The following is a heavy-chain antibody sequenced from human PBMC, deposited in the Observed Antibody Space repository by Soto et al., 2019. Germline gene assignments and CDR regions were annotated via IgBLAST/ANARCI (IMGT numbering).Heavy chain of an antibody. CDR2: ISAYNGNT. Sequence: ASVKVSCKASGYTFTSYDISWVRKAPGQGLEWMGWISAYNGNTENAQNFQARVTMTTDTSTRTAYMELSSLRSDDTAVYYCARGMALRYFDWLDAFDVWGQGTMVTVSS. CDR1: GYTFTSYD. D-gene: IGHD3-9*01. V-gene: IGHV1-18*01. CDR3: ARGMALRYFDWLDAFDV. J-gene: IGHJ3*01.